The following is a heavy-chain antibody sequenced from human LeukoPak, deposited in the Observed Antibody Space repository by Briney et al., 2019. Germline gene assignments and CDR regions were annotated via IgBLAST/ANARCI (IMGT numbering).Heavy chain of an antibody. V-gene: IGHV3-7*01. J-gene: IGHJ3*02. CDR3: ASAVAGTLVAFDI. D-gene: IGHD6-19*01. Sequence: GGSLRLSCAASGVNVSINYMSWVRQAPGKGLEWVANIKQDGSEKYYVDSVKGRFTISRDNAKNSLYLQMNSLRAEDTAVYYCASAVAGTLVAFDIWGQGTMVTVSS. CDR2: IKQDGSEK. CDR1: GVNVSINY.